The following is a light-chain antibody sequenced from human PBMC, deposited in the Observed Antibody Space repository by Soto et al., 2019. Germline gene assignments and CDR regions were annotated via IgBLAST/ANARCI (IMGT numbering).Light chain of an antibody. CDR1: QSVSRY. J-gene: IGKJ5*01. CDR3: QQRSNWPIT. Sequence: EIVLTQSPSTLSLSPGERATLSCRASQSVSRYLAWYQQKPGQAPRLLIYDASNRATGIPARFSGSGSGTDFTLSISRLEPEDFAVYYCQQRSNWPITFGQGTLLEI. CDR2: DAS. V-gene: IGKV3-11*01.